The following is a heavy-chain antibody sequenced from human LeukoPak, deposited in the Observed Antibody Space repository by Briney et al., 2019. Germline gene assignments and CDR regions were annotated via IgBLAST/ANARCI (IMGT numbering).Heavy chain of an antibody. CDR2: ISGSGGST. D-gene: IGHD4-17*01. V-gene: IGHV3-23*01. Sequence: GESLRLSCAASGFTFSSYSMSWVRQAPGKGLEWVSAISGSGGSTYYAASVKGRFTISRDNSKNTLYLQMNSLTAEDTAVYYCARDTVTTDYFDYWGQGTLVTVSS. CDR1: GFTFSSYS. CDR3: ARDTVTTDYFDY. J-gene: IGHJ4*02.